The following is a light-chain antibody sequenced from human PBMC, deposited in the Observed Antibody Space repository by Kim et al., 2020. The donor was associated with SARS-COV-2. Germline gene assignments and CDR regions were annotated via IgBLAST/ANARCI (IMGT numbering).Light chain of an antibody. CDR2: EVS. J-gene: IGLJ3*02. Sequence: GSPGQSITISCTGTSSDVGSYNLVSWYQQHPGKAPKLMIYEVSKRPSVVSNRFSGSKSGNTASLTISGLQAEDEADYYCCSYAGRVFGGGTQLTVL. CDR3: CSYAGRV. V-gene: IGLV2-23*02. CDR1: SSDVGSYNL.